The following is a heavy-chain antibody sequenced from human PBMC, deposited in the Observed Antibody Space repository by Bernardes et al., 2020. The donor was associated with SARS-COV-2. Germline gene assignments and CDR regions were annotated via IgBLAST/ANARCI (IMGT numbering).Heavy chain of an antibody. J-gene: IGHJ4*02. CDR3: AREDLGDFWSGYYRGYYFDY. Sequence: AESLSLTCTVSGGSISSSRYYWVWLLQPPGKGLEWSGSSYYSGSTYDNPSLKSRVTISVDTSKNQFSLKLSSVTAADTAVYYCAREDLGDFWSGYYRGYYFDYWGQGTLVTVSS. V-gene: IGHV4-39*07. CDR1: GGSISSSRYY. CDR2: SYYSGST. D-gene: IGHD3-3*01.